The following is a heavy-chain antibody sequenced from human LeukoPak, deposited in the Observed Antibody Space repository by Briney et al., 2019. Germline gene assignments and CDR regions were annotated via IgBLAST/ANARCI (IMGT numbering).Heavy chain of an antibody. V-gene: IGHV3-30*04. D-gene: IGHD4-17*01. CDR2: ISYDGSNK. J-gene: IGHJ4*02. CDR1: GFTFSSYA. CDR3: ARDDPYGDYIDY. Sequence: GRSLRLSCAASGFTFSSYAMHWVRQAPGKGLEGVAVISYDGSNKYYADSVKGRFTISRGNSKNTLYLQMNSLRAEDTAVYYCARDDPYGDYIDYWGQGTLVTVSS.